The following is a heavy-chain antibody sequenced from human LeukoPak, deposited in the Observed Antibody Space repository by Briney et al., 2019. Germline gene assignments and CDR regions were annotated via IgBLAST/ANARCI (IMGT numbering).Heavy chain of an antibody. CDR1: GGSISSGSYY. D-gene: IGHD3-3*01. V-gene: IGHV4-39*07. CDR2: IYYSGST. Sequence: SETLSLTCTVSGGSISSGSYYWGWIRQPPGKGLEWIGSIYYSGSTYYNPSLKSRITVSLDTSKNQLSLKLSSVTATDTAVYYCARDKTFEVVNFFDYWGQGTLVTVSS. CDR3: ARDKTFEVVNFFDY. J-gene: IGHJ4*02.